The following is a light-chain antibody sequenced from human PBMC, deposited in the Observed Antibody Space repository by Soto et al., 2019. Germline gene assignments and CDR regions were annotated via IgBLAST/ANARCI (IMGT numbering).Light chain of an antibody. CDR2: DVS. CDR3: SSFTRSSTLDV. CDR1: SNDVGGYNY. Sequence: QSVLTQPASVSGSPGQSITISCTGTSNDVGGYNYVSWYQQHPGKAPKLMIYDVSNRPSGVSNRFSGSKSGNTASLTISGLQAEDEADYYCSSFTRSSTLDVFGTGTKVTVL. V-gene: IGLV2-14*01. J-gene: IGLJ1*01.